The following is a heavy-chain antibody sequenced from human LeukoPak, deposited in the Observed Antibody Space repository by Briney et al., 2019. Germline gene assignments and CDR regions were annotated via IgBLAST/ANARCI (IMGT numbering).Heavy chain of an antibody. D-gene: IGHD6-19*01. CDR2: ISAYNGDT. Sequence: GASVKVSCKASGYTFNTYGISWVRQAPGQGLEWMGWISAYNGDTNYAQKVQGRVTMTTDTSTSTVYMELRSLRSDDTAVYYCARDSAGYTSGWTYFNYWGQGTLVTVSS. CDR1: GYTFNTYG. J-gene: IGHJ4*02. CDR3: ARDSAGYTSGWTYFNY. V-gene: IGHV1-18*01.